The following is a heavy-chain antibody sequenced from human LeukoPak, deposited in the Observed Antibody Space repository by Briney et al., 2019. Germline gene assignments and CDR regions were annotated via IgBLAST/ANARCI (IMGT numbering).Heavy chain of an antibody. CDR3: AELGITMIGGV. V-gene: IGHV3-21*01. Sequence: GGSLRLSCAASGFTFTSYSMNWVRQAPGKGLEWVSSISSSSSYIYYADSVKGRFTISRDNAKNSLYLQMNSLRAEDTAVYYCAELGITMIGGVWGKGTTVTISS. J-gene: IGHJ6*04. CDR1: GFTFTSYS. CDR2: ISSSSSYI. D-gene: IGHD3-10*02.